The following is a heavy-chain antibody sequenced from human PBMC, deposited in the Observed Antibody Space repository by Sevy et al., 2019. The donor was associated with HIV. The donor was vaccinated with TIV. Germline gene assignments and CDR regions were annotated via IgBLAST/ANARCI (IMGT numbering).Heavy chain of an antibody. CDR1: GFTFGDYA. CDR2: IRGTTYSGTA. CDR3: GRGNMGHLITLSGVVIMPPDGY. V-gene: IGHV3-49*04. J-gene: IGHJ4*02. Sequence: GGSLRLSCASSGFTFGDYAMTWVRQAPGKGLEWVGFIRGTTYSGTAQYAASVKGRFTISRDDSKSIAYLQMNSLQTEHTAVYFCGRGNMGHLITLSGVVIMPPDGYWGQGTLVTVSS. D-gene: IGHD3-3*01.